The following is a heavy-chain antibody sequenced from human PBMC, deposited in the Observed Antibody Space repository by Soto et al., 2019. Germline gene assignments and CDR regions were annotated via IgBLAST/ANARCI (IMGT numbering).Heavy chain of an antibody. CDR3: ARVDSRYSSSWYPYYGMDV. D-gene: IGHD6-13*01. J-gene: IGHJ6*02. CDR1: GGTFSSYA. CDR2: IIPIFGTA. Sequence: SVKVSWKASGGTFSSYAISWVRQAPGQGLEWMGGIIPIFGTANYAQKFQGRVTITADESTSTAYMELSSLRSEDTAVYYCARVDSRYSSSWYPYYGMDVWGQGTTVTVSS. V-gene: IGHV1-69*13.